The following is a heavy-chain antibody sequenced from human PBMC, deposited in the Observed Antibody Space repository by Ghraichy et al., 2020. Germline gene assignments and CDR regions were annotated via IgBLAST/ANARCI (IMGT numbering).Heavy chain of an antibody. CDR2: IYYSGST. J-gene: IGHJ5*02. V-gene: IGHV4-31*03. CDR1: GGSISSGGYY. D-gene: IGHD2-15*01. CDR3: ARAHRGGGQINWFDP. Sequence: LSLTCTVSGGSISSGGYYWSWIRQHPGKGLEWIGYIYYSGSTYYNPSLKSRVTISVDTSKNQFSLKLSSVTAADTAVYYCARAHRGGGQINWFDPWGQGTLVTVSS.